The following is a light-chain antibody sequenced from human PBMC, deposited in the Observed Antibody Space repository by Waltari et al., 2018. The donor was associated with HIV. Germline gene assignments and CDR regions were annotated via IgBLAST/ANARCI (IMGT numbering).Light chain of an antibody. V-gene: IGLV3-19*01. CDR3: HSRDTTGDLLV. Sequence: SSELTQDPAVSVALGQTVRITCQGDSLRSYSASWYQQKPGQATVLVFSSSNNRPAGIPYRFSGSSAGNTASLTSTGAQAEDEADYYCHSRDTTGDLLVFGGGTKLTVL. CDR2: SSN. CDR1: SLRSYS. J-gene: IGLJ2*01.